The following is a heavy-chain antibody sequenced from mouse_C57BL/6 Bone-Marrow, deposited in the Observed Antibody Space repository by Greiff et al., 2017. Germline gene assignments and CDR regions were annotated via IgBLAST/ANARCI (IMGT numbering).Heavy chain of an antibody. D-gene: IGHD2-3*01. CDR3: ARGYYVWFAY. CDR2: INPNNGGT. J-gene: IGHJ3*01. CDR1: GYTFTDYY. V-gene: IGHV1-26*01. Sequence: VQLQQSGPELVKPGASVKISCKASGYTFTDYYMNWVKQSPGKSLEWIGDINPNNGGTSYNQKFKGKATLTVDKSSSTAYMELRSLTSEDSAVYYCARGYYVWFAYWGQGTLVTVSA.